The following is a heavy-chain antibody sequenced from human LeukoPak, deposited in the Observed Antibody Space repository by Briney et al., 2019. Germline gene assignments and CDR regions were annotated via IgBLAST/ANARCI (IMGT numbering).Heavy chain of an antibody. CDR2: INHSGST. CDR1: GGSFSGYY. J-gene: IGHJ4*02. V-gene: IGHV4-34*01. CDR3: ARKRARIVGATYFDY. D-gene: IGHD1-26*01. Sequence: MASETLSLTCAVYGGSFSGYYWSWIRQPSGKGLEWIGEINHSGSTNYNPSLKSRVTISVDTSKNQFSLKLSSVTAADTAVYYCARKRARIVGATYFDYWGQGTLVTVSS.